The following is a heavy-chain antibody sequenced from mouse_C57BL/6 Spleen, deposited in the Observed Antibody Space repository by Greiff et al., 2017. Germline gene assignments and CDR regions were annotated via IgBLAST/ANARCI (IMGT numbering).Heavy chain of an antibody. Sequence: QVQLKESGPGLVQPSQSLSITCTVSGFSLTSYGVHWVRQSPGKGLEWLGVIWSGGSPDYNAAFISRLSISKDNSKSQVFFKMNSLQADDTAIYYCARKGDYDDGYAMDYWGQGTSGTVSS. J-gene: IGHJ4*01. D-gene: IGHD2-4*01. V-gene: IGHV2-2*01. CDR3: ARKGDYDDGYAMDY. CDR2: IWSGGSP. CDR1: GFSLTSYG.